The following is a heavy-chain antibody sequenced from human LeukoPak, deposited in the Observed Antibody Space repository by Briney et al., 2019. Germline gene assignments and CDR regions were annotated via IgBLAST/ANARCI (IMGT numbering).Heavy chain of an antibody. D-gene: IGHD2-8*01. CDR1: GGSFSGYY. Sequence: SETLSLTCAVYGGSFSGYYWSWIRQPPGKGLEWIGEINHSGSTNYNPSLKSRVTISVDMSKNQFSLKLSSVTAADTAVYYCARAGSNIVLMVYEGMKVWGKGTTVTVSS. V-gene: IGHV4-34*01. J-gene: IGHJ6*04. CDR2: INHSGST. CDR3: ARAGSNIVLMVYEGMKV.